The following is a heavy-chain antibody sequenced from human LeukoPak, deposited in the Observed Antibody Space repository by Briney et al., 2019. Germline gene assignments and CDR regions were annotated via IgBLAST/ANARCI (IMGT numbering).Heavy chain of an antibody. Sequence: SETLSLTCTVSGGSISTYYWSWIRQPPGKGLEWIGEINHSGGTNYNPSLKSRATISVDTSKNRFSLQLSSVTAADTAVHYCARHSSSSYFDYWGQGTLVTVSS. CDR1: GGSISTYY. V-gene: IGHV4-34*01. D-gene: IGHD6-13*01. J-gene: IGHJ4*02. CDR2: INHSGGT. CDR3: ARHSSSSYFDY.